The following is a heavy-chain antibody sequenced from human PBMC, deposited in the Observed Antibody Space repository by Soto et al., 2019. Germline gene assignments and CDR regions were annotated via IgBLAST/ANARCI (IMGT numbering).Heavy chain of an antibody. CDR1: GGSFSGYY. J-gene: IGHJ4*02. D-gene: IGHD5-12*01. V-gene: IGHV4-34*01. CDR2: INHSGST. CDR3: ARFSQGRWLQLNPSAVDY. Sequence: SETLSLTCAVYGGSFSGYYWSWIRQPPGKGLGWIGEINHSGSTNYNPSLKSRVTISVDTSKNQFSLKLSSVTAADTAVYYCARFSQGRWLQLNPSAVDYWGQGTLVTVSS.